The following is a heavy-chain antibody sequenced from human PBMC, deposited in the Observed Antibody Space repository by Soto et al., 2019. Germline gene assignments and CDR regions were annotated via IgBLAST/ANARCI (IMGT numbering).Heavy chain of an antibody. CDR2: ISGTGDTK. D-gene: IGHD2-2*01. V-gene: IGHV3-11*01. J-gene: IGHJ6*02. Sequence: SLSCASSGFFFSDYYLSWIPQAPGKGLEFVAYISGTGDTKYIAYSVKVRFSVSRYNPKNSLFLQMTSLRADDAAVYYRAIGGGQIYHQGMDVWGQGTPVTVSS. CDR3: AIGGGQIYHQGMDV. CDR1: GFFFSDYY.